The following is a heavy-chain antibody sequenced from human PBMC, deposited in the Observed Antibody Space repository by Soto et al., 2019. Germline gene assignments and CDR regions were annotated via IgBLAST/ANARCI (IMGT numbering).Heavy chain of an antibody. D-gene: IGHD2-21*02. J-gene: IGHJ4*02. CDR3: ARGLYCGGDCYPDTYYFDY. CDR2: ISSSSSTI. Sequence: PGGSLRLSCAASGFTFTSYSMNWVRQAPGKGLEWLSYISSSSSTIYYADSVKGRFTISRDNAKNSLYLQMNSLRTEDTAVYYCARGLYCGGDCYPDTYYFDYWGQGT. V-gene: IGHV3-48*01. CDR1: GFTFTSYS.